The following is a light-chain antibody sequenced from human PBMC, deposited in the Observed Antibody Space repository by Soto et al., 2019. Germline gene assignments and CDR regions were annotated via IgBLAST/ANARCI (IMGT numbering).Light chain of an antibody. J-gene: IGLJ2*01. CDR3: NSYTSSSPLV. V-gene: IGLV2-14*03. Sequence: QSVLTQPASVSGSPGQSITISCTGTSSDVGGYNFVSWYQQHPGKAPKLMLYNVYDRPSGISHRFSGSRSGNTASLTISGLQAEDEAHYYCNSYTSSSPLVFGGGTKLTVL. CDR1: SSDVGGYNF. CDR2: NVY.